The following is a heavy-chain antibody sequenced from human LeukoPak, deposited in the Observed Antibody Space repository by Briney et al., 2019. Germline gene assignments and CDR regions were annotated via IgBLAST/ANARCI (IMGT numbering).Heavy chain of an antibody. J-gene: IGHJ3*02. CDR2: ISWDGGST. Sequence: GGSLRLSCAASGFTFDDYAMHWVRQAPGKGLEWVFLISWDGGSTYYADSVKGRFTISRDNSKNTLYLQMNSLRAEDTAVYYCARSYYAKDAFDIWGQGTMVTVSS. CDR3: ARSYYAKDAFDI. CDR1: GFTFDDYA. V-gene: IGHV3-43D*03. D-gene: IGHD1-26*01.